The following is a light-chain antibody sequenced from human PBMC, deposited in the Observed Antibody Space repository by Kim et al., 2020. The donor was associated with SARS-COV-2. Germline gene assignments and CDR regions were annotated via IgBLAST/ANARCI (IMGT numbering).Light chain of an antibody. Sequence: SASGGDSVSVTCRVSQSVREWLAWYQHKAGEAPGLLIYKASNLESGVPSRFTGSGSGTEFTLTIDSLRPDDFASYYCQQYSEYPYTFGQGTKLEI. CDR1: QSVREW. CDR2: KAS. J-gene: IGKJ2*01. CDR3: QQYSEYPYT. V-gene: IGKV1-5*03.